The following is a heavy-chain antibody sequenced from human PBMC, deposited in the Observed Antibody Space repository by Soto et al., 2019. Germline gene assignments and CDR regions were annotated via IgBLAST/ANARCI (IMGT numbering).Heavy chain of an antibody. CDR2: ISYDGSNK. D-gene: IGHD6-13*01. CDR1: GFTFSSYG. V-gene: IGHV3-30*18. CDR3: EKEGPRGSSSWRPPDY. J-gene: IGHJ4*02. Sequence: QVQLVESGGGVVQPGRSLRLSCAASGFTFSSYGMHWVRQAPGKGLEWVAVISYDGSNKYYADSVKGRFTISRDNSKNTLYLQMNSLRGEDTAVYYCEKEGPRGSSSWRPPDYWGQGTLVTVSS.